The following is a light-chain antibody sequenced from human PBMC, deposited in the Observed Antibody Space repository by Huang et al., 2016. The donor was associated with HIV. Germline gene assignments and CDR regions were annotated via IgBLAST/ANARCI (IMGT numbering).Light chain of an antibody. V-gene: IGKV1-17*03. J-gene: IGKJ4*01. Sequence: DIQMTQSPSSMSASVGDRVNITCRASQGISNYLAWLQQKPGKVPMRLIYAASSLQSGVPSRFSGSGSGTEFTLTISSLQPEDFATYYCLQHNSYPLTFGGGTKVEIK. CDR1: QGISNY. CDR3: LQHNSYPLT. CDR2: AAS.